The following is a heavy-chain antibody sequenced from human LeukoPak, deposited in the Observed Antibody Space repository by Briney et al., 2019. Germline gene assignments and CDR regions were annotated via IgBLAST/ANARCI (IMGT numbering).Heavy chain of an antibody. V-gene: IGHV4-59*12. Sequence: SETLSLTCTVSSGSISGYYWSWIRQPPGKGLEWIGYIYYTGSTYYNPSLKSRVTISVDTSKNQFSLKLSSVTAADTAVYYCARVKSGCYGNIVRFFDYWGQGTLVTVSS. D-gene: IGHD2-2*01. CDR2: IYYTGST. CDR3: ARVKSGCYGNIVRFFDY. J-gene: IGHJ4*02. CDR1: SGSISGYY.